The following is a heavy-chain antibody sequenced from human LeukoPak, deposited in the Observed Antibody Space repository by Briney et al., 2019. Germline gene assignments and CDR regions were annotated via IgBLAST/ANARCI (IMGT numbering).Heavy chain of an antibody. J-gene: IGHJ4*02. CDR1: GFTFSNYW. Sequence: GGSLRLSCAASGFTFSNYWMHWVRQVPGKGLVWVPRINVDGSVKSYADSVKGRFTISRDNAKNTVSLQMNSLRAEDTAVYYCVRDLILVDTPGDDFDYWGQGALVTVSS. V-gene: IGHV3-74*01. CDR2: INVDGSVK. CDR3: VRDLILVDTPGDDFDY. D-gene: IGHD4-23*01.